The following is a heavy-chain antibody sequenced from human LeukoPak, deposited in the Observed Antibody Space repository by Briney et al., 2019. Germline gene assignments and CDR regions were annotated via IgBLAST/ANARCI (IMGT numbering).Heavy chain of an antibody. CDR3: ARGGRGVVIDGYYYMDV. D-gene: IGHD3-3*01. Sequence: GASVKVSCKASGYTFTSYGISWVRQAPGQGLEWMGWISAYNGNTNYAQKFQGRVTITADESTSTAYMELSSLRSEDTAVYYCARGGRGVVIDGYYYMDVWGKGTTVTVSS. J-gene: IGHJ6*03. V-gene: IGHV1-18*01. CDR1: GYTFTSYG. CDR2: ISAYNGNT.